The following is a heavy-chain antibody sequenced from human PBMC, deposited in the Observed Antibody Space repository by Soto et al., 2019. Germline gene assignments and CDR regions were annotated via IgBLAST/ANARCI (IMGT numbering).Heavy chain of an antibody. Sequence: QVQLEESGGGVVQPGRSLRLSCAVSGFTLSTYAMHWVRQAPGKGLEWVAVISYDGSKTHYADSVKGRFTISRDSSKDTLYLQMNSLRPEDTAVYYCARDGSGWYGYFQHWGQGTLVAVSS. CDR1: GFTLSTYA. CDR2: ISYDGSKT. V-gene: IGHV3-30-3*01. J-gene: IGHJ1*01. CDR3: ARDGSGWYGYFQH. D-gene: IGHD6-19*01.